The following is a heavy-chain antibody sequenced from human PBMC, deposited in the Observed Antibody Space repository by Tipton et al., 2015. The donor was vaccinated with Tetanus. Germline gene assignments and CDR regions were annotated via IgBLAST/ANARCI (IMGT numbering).Heavy chain of an antibody. CDR3: AKDISISSSSWFDY. CDR1: GFDFNIYA. Sequence: LSLTCTTSGFDFNIYAMSWVRQAPGKGLQWVSAIGDTEFVTYYADSLKGRFTISRDNAKNSLYLQMNSLRAEDTALYYCAKDISISSSSWFDYWGQGTLVTVSS. V-gene: IGHV3-23*01. J-gene: IGHJ5*01. CDR2: IGDTEFVT. D-gene: IGHD6-13*01.